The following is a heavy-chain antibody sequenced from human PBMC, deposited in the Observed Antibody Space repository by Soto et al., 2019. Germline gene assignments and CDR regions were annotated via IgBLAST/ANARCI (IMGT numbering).Heavy chain of an antibody. J-gene: IGHJ4*02. Sequence: GGSLRLSCAASGFTFSNYAMNWVRQAPGKGLEWLSYIGRSSNYIQYADSVRGRFTVSRDDAKNSLYLQMNSLRAEDTAVYHCTRDMWAYGGSWGSTHWGQGTRATASS. D-gene: IGHD3-16*01. CDR3: TRDMWAYGGSWGSTH. CDR2: IGRSSNYI. CDR1: GFTFSNYA. V-gene: IGHV3-21*05.